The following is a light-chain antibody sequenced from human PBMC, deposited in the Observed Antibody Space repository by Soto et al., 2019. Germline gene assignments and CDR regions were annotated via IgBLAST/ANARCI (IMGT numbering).Light chain of an antibody. CDR1: QSVLYSSNNKNY. CDR3: QQYYSTPLP. J-gene: IGKJ1*01. CDR2: WAS. V-gene: IGKV4-1*01. Sequence: DIVMTQSPDSLAVSLGERATINCKSSQSVLYSSNNKNYLAWYQQKPGQPPKLLIYWASTRESGVPDRFSGIGSGTEFTLTISSLQAEDVAVYYCQQYYSTPLPVGQGTKVELK.